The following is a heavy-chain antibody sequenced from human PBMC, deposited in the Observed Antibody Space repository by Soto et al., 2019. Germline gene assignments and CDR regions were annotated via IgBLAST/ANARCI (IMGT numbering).Heavy chain of an antibody. Sequence: GGSLRLSCAASGFDFRIYAMNWVRQAPGKDLERDAVMNGSVSSTYYADSVKGRFTISRDNSKNTLYLQMNSLRAEDTAVYYCAKGVRLAYCGGDCELWYYFDYWGQGTLVTVSS. J-gene: IGHJ4*02. CDR3: AKGVRLAYCGGDCELWYYFDY. CDR2: MNGSVSST. V-gene: IGHV3-23*01. CDR1: GFDFRIYA. D-gene: IGHD2-21*01.